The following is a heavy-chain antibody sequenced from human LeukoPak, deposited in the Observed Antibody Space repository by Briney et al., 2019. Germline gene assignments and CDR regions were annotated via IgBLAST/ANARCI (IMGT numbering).Heavy chain of an antibody. D-gene: IGHD4-17*01. CDR3: ARLRMTTVTPFDY. CDR2: IYYSGST. J-gene: IGHJ4*02. V-gene: IGHV4-59*08. CDR1: GGSISSYY. Sequence: KSSETLSLTCTVSGGSISSYYWSWIRQPPGKGLEWIGYIYYSGSTNYNPSLKSRVTISVDTSKNQFSLKLSSVTAADTAVYYCARLRMTTVTPFDYWGQGTLVTVSS.